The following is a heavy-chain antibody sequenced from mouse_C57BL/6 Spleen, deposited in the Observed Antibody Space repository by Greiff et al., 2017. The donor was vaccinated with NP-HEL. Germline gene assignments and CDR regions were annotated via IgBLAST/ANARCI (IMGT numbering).Heavy chain of an antibody. CDR1: GFSLTSYA. CDR3: ARRYPYYAMDY. J-gene: IGHJ4*01. CDR2: IWTGGGT. Sequence: VKLMESGPGLVAPSQSLSITCTASGFSLTSYAISWVRQPPGKGLEWLGVIWTGGGTNYNSAHKSRLSISKDNSKSQVFLKMNSLQTDDTARYYCARRYPYYAMDYWGQGTSVTVST. D-gene: IGHD2-14*01. V-gene: IGHV2-9-1*01.